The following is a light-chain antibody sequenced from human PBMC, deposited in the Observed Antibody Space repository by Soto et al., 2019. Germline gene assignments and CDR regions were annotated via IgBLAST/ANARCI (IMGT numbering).Light chain of an antibody. J-gene: IGKJ1*01. V-gene: IGKV3-20*01. CDR3: QQYMSSVT. CDR1: QSVDSTF. Sequence: EVVLTQSPGSLSLSPWQRATLSCRASQSVDSTFFAWYQKKPGQAPRLLIYGASKRATGIPDRFSGSRSGTDFTLIISRLEPEDFAVYYCQQYMSSVTFGQGTKVEIK. CDR2: GAS.